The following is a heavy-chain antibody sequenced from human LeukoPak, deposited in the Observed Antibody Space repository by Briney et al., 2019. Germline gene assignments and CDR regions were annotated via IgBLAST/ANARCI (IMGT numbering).Heavy chain of an antibody. V-gene: IGHV3-48*01. Sequence: GGSLRLSCAASGFTFSSYSMNWVRQAPGKGLEWVSYISSSSSTIYYADSVKGRFTISRDNAKNSLYLQMNSLRAGDTAVYYCASRPPDCSSTSCSPPQDAFDIWGQGTMVTVSS. D-gene: IGHD2-2*01. CDR3: ASRPPDCSSTSCSPPQDAFDI. CDR1: GFTFSSYS. J-gene: IGHJ3*02. CDR2: ISSSSSTI.